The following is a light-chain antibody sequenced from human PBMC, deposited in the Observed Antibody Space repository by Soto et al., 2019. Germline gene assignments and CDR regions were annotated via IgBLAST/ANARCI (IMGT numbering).Light chain of an antibody. CDR3: QQSYSTPWT. CDR1: QSISTY. CDR2: DAS. Sequence: DIQMIQSPSSLSASVGDRVTITCRASQSISTYLNWYQQKPGKAPKVLIYDASSLESGVPSRFSGSGSGTDFTLSISSLQPEDFAPYYCQQSYSTPWTFGQGTKVEIK. V-gene: IGKV1-39*01. J-gene: IGKJ1*01.